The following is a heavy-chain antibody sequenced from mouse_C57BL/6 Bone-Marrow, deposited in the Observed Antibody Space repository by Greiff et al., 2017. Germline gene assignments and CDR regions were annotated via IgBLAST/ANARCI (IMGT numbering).Heavy chain of an antibody. J-gene: IGHJ4*01. CDR2: IWSGGST. D-gene: IGHD2-2*01. Sequence: VQLHQSGPGLVQPSQSLSITCTVSGYSLTSYGVHWVRQSPGKGLEWLGVIWSGGSTDYNAAFISRLSISKDNSKSQVFFKMNSLQANDTAIYYCARNFYDGYGYYAMDYWGQGTSVTVSS. V-gene: IGHV2-2*02. CDR1: GYSLTSYG. CDR3: ARNFYDGYGYYAMDY.